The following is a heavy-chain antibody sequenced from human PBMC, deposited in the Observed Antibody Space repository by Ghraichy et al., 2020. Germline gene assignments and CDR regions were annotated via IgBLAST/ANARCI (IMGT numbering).Heavy chain of an antibody. CDR1: GFTFSSYA. CDR3: AKGPKSPIVGVPAAKDWFDP. Sequence: GGSLRLSCAASGFTFSSYAMSWVRQAPGKGLEWVSAISGSGGSTYYADSVKGRFTISRDNSKNTRYLQMNSLRAEDPAVYYCAKGPKSPIVGVPAAKDWFDPWGQGTLVTVSS. J-gene: IGHJ5*02. D-gene: IGHD2-2*01. V-gene: IGHV3-23*01. CDR2: ISGSGGST.